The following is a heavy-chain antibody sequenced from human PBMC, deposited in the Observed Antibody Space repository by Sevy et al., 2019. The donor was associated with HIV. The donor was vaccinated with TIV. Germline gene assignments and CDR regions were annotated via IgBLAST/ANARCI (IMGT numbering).Heavy chain of an antibody. CDR2: ISYEGSNI. J-gene: IGHJ4*02. CDR3: AKDLHPPGPVRGTNFDY. D-gene: IGHD1-1*01. V-gene: IGHV3-30*18. Sequence: GGSLRLSCAASALTFTRYAFHWVRQAPGKGPEWLGVISYEGSNIYYGPSVKGRFTISRDNSKNTLYLQMNDMGTGDTAVYYCAKDLHPPGPVRGTNFDYWGRGTLVTVSS. CDR1: ALTFTRYA.